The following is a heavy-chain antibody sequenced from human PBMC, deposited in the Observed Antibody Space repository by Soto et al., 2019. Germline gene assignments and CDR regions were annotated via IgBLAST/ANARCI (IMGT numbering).Heavy chain of an antibody. CDR1: GYTFTSYA. V-gene: IGHV1-3*01. Sequence: QVQLVQSGAEVKKPGASVKVSCKASGYTFTSYAMHWVRQATGQRLEWMGWINAGNGNTKYSQKFQGRVTITRDTYASTAYMELSSLRSEDTAVYYCARVHGLLVEDYWCQGTLVTVSS. CDR3: ARVHGLLVEDY. D-gene: IGHD6-13*01. CDR2: INAGNGNT. J-gene: IGHJ4*02.